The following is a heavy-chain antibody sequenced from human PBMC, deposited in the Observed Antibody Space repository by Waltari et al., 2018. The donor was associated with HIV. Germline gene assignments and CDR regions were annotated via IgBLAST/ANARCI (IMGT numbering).Heavy chain of an antibody. CDR1: GGSISSSSYY. J-gene: IGHJ6*02. Sequence: QLQLQESGPGLVKPSETLSLTCTVSGGSISSSSYYWDWLRQPPGKGLEWIGSIYYSGSTYYNPSLKSRVTISVDTSKNQFSLKLSSVTAADTAVYYCARDVRGSSSQGWGYGMDVWGQGTTVTVSS. CDR2: IYYSGST. D-gene: IGHD1-26*01. CDR3: ARDVRGSSSQGWGYGMDV. V-gene: IGHV4-39*07.